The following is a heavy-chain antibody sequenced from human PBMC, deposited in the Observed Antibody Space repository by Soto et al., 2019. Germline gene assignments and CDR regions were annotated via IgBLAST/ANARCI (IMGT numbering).Heavy chain of an antibody. Sequence: QVQLVQSGTEVKNPGASVKVSCKASGFPFTSYAFSWVRQAPGLGREWMGWISAYNGNTNYAREFRGRITMTTDASTSTVYMELRSLRSDDTAVYYCARYFTGWPPDGCDSWGPGTLVIVSS. J-gene: IGHJ4*02. CDR1: GFPFTSYA. D-gene: IGHD3-9*01. CDR2: ISAYNGNT. V-gene: IGHV1-18*01. CDR3: ARYFTGWPPDGCDS.